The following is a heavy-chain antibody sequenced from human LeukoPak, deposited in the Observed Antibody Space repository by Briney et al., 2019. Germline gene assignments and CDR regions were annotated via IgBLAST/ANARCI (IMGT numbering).Heavy chain of an antibody. J-gene: IGHJ5*02. Sequence: ASVKVSCKASGYTFTGYYMHWVRQAPGQGLEWMGWINPNSGGTNYAQKFQGRVTFTADESTSTAFMELTSLKSDDTAVYYCARDQLVAGLNWFDPWGQGTLVTVSS. CDR1: GYTFTGYY. CDR2: INPNSGGT. V-gene: IGHV1-2*02. D-gene: IGHD6-19*01. CDR3: ARDQLVAGLNWFDP.